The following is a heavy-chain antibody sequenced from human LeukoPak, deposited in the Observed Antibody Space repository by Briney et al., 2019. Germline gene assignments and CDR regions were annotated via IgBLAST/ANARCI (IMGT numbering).Heavy chain of an antibody. J-gene: IGHJ6*03. Sequence: SETLSLTCTVSGGSISTSGYYWGWIRQPPGKGLEWIGSIYYSRSAYYNPSLKSRVTISVDTSKNHFSLKLSSVTAADTAVYYCARDCPAYCNGGSCYYYYYMDVWGKGTTVTVSS. CDR2: IYYSRSA. CDR3: ARDCPAYCNGGSCYYYYYMDV. CDR1: GGSISTSGYY. D-gene: IGHD2-15*01. V-gene: IGHV4-39*07.